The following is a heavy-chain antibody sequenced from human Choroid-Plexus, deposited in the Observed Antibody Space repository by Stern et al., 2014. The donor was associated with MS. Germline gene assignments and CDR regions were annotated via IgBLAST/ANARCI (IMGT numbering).Heavy chain of an antibody. CDR1: GFTFGSCA. J-gene: IGHJ5*02. D-gene: IGHD2/OR15-2a*01. CDR2: VSYDGGNK. V-gene: IGHV3-30*18. Sequence: VQLEESGGGVVQPGRPLRLSCVASGFTFGSCAMHWVRQAPGKGLEWVAGVSYDGGNKYYADSVKGRFTISRDNSQNTLYMQMSSLRPEDTAVYYCAKDRQYLTYFFDHWGQGSLVTVSS. CDR3: AKDRQYLTYFFDH.